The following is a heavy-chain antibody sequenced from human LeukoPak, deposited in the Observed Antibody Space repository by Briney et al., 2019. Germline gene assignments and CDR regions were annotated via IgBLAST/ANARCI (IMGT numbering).Heavy chain of an antibody. V-gene: IGHV4-59*01. CDR1: GGSISSYY. Sequence: SETLSLTCTVSGGSISSYYWSWIRQPPGKGLEWIGYIYYSGSTNYNPSLKSRVAISVDTSKNQFSLKLSSVTAADTAVYYCARVEYDYVWGSYSYYFDYWGQGTLVTVSS. CDR3: ARVEYDYVWGSYSYYFDY. CDR2: IYYSGST. D-gene: IGHD3-16*01. J-gene: IGHJ4*02.